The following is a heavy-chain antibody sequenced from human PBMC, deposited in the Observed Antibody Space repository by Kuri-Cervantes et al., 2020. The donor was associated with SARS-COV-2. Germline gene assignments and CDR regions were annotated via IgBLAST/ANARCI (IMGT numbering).Heavy chain of an antibody. J-gene: IGHJ4*02. D-gene: IGHD1-14*01. V-gene: IGHV3-23*01. CDR1: GFTISSYA. CDR2: ISGSGGST. Sequence: AGSLRLICAASGFTISSYAMSWVRQATGKGLEWVSAISGSGGSTYYADPVKGRFTISRDNSKNTLYMQMISLRAADTAVYYCARTGSRRHYEDWGQGTLVTVSS. CDR3: ARTGSRRHYED.